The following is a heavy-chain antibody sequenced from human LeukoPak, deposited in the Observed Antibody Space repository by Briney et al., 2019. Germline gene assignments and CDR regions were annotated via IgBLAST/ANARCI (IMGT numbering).Heavy chain of an antibody. V-gene: IGHV4-61*02. CDR3: ARDSTTTVTIFDY. CDR2: VYTSGST. Sequence: SETLSLTCTVSGGSISSGSYYWSWIRQPAGKGLEWIGRVYTSGSTNYNPSLKSRVTISVDTSKNQFSLKLSSVTAADTAVYYCARDSTTTVTIFDYWGQGTLVTVSS. D-gene: IGHD4-17*01. CDR1: GGSISSGSYY. J-gene: IGHJ4*02.